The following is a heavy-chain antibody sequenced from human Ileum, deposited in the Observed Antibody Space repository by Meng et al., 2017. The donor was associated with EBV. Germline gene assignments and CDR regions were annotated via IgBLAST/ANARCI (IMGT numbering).Heavy chain of an antibody. Sequence: QRQESGHGLWKPSETLSLTCTVAGGSVSSAHSFWTWIRQPPGKGLEWIGYMSYSGSTNYSPPLESRVTISVDTSKNQFSLKLSSVTAADTAVYYCAGDPHSGSPHWGQGTLVTVSS. CDR2: MSYSGST. D-gene: IGHD1-26*01. CDR3: AGDPHSGSPH. V-gene: IGHV4-61*01. J-gene: IGHJ4*02. CDR1: GGSVSSAHSF.